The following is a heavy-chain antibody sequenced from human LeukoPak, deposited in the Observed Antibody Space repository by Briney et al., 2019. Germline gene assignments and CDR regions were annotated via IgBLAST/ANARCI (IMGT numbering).Heavy chain of an antibody. J-gene: IGHJ6*03. D-gene: IGHD6-13*01. CDR1: GFTFSSYA. V-gene: IGHV3-30*04. Sequence: GRSLRLSCAASGFTFSSYAMHWVRQAPGKGLEWVAVISYDESNKYYADSVKGRFTISRDNSKNTLYLQMNSLRAEDTAVYYCATGGHSSSWYVVDYYYYMDVWGKGTTVTISS. CDR2: ISYDESNK. CDR3: ATGGHSSSWYVVDYYYYMDV.